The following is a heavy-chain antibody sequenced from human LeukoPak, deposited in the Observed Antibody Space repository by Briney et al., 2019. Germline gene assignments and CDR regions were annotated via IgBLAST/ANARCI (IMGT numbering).Heavy chain of an antibody. CDR3: ARVKKICTNGVCYGDAFDI. V-gene: IGHV4-59*01. Sequence: SETLSLTCTVSGGSISSYYWSWIRQPPGKGLEWIGYIYYSGSTNYNPSLKSRVTISVDTSKNQFSLKWSSVTAADTAVYYCARVKKICTNGVCYGDAFDIWGQGTMVTVSS. J-gene: IGHJ3*02. CDR2: IYYSGST. D-gene: IGHD2-8*01. CDR1: GGSISSYY.